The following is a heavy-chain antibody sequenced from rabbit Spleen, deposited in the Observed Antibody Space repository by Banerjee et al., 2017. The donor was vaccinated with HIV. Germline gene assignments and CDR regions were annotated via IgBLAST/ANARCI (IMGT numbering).Heavy chain of an antibody. J-gene: IGHJ4*01. CDR3: ARDWTDSRYYYFEL. V-gene: IGHV1S40*01. CDR1: GIDFSKNYY. Sequence: QSLEESGGDLVKPGGTLTLTCKASGIDFSKNYYMCWVRQAPGKGLEWIACIDGGSSGSTYYASWAKGRFTISRSASLNTVTLQMTSLTVADTATYFCARDWTDSRYYYFELWGPGTLVTVS. CDR2: IDGGSSGST. D-gene: IGHD1-1*01.